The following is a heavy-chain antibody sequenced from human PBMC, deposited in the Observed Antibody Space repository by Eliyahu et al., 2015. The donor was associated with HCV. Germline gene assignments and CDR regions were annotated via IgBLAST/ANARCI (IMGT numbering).Heavy chain of an antibody. Sequence: QLQLQESGPGLVKPSETLSLTCTVSGGSISSSSYYWGWIRQPPGKGLEWIGSIYYSGSTYYNPSLKSRVTISVDTSKNQFSLKLSSVTAADTAVYYCAKAAAGEHFDYWGQGTLVTVSS. CDR3: AKAAAGEHFDY. CDR1: GGSISSSSYY. D-gene: IGHD6-13*01. V-gene: IGHV4-39*07. CDR2: IYYSGST. J-gene: IGHJ4*02.